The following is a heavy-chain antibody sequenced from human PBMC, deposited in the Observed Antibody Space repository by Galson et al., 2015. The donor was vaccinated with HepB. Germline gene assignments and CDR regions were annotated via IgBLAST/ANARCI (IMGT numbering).Heavy chain of an antibody. CDR1: GGSISSYY. Sequence: SETLSLTCTVSGGSISSYYWSWIRQSPGKGLEWIGYIYNSGSTNYNPSLKSRVTISPDTPKNQFSLKLTSVTAADTAVYYCARARRLAGSDAFDIWGQGTMVTVSS. J-gene: IGHJ3*02. V-gene: IGHV4-59*01. CDR3: ARARRLAGSDAFDI. D-gene: IGHD3-9*01. CDR2: IYNSGST.